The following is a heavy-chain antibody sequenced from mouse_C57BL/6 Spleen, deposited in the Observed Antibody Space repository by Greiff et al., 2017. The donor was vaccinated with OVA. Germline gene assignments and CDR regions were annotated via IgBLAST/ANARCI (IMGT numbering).Heavy chain of an antibody. CDR2: INPNNGGT. Sequence: VQLQQSGPELVKPGASVKIPCKASGYTFTDYNMDWVKQSHGKSLEWIGDINPNNGGTIYNQKFKGKATLTVDKSSSTAYMELRSLTSEDTAVYYCAREVYGSEAMDYWGQRTSVTVSS. D-gene: IGHD1-1*01. V-gene: IGHV1-18*01. J-gene: IGHJ4*01. CDR1: GYTFTDYN. CDR3: AREVYGSEAMDY.